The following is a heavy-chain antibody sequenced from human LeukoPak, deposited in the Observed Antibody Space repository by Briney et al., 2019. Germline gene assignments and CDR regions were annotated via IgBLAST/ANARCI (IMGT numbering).Heavy chain of an antibody. J-gene: IGHJ4*02. V-gene: IGHV4-4*07. CDR1: GGSISSYY. CDR2: IYTSGST. Sequence: SSETLSLTCTVSGGSISSYYWSWIRQPAGKGLEWSGRIYTSGSTNYNPSLKSRVTMSVDTSKNQFSLKLSSVTAADTAVYYCARAAGYYDSSGYYYFDYWGQGTLVTVSS. CDR3: ARAAGYYDSSGYYYFDY. D-gene: IGHD3-22*01.